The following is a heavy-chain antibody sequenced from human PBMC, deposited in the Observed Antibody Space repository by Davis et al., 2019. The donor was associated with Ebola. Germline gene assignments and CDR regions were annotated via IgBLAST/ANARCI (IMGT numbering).Heavy chain of an antibody. J-gene: IGHJ4*02. CDR2: ISYDGSNK. V-gene: IGHV3-30*04. Sequence: GGSLRLSCTASRFTFSDYAMHWVRQAPGKGLEWVAVISYDGSNKYYADSVKGRFTISRDNSKNTLYLQMNSLRAEDTAVYYCATADDSSGYWGGYFDYWGQGTLVTVSS. CDR1: RFTFSDYA. D-gene: IGHD3-22*01. CDR3: ATADDSSGYWGGYFDY.